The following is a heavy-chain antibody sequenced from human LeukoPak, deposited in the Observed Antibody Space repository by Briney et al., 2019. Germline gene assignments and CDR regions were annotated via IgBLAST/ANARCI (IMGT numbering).Heavy chain of an antibody. CDR3: ARDKGYYYDSSGYYQNWFDP. CDR1: GFTFSSYG. V-gene: IGHV3-33*01. CDR2: IWYDGSNK. J-gene: IGHJ5*02. D-gene: IGHD3-22*01. Sequence: PGGSLRLSCAASGFTFSSYGMHWVRLAPGKGLEWVAVIWYDGSNKYYADSVKGRFTISRDNSKNTLYLQMNSLRAEDTAVYYCARDKGYYYDSSGYYQNWFDPWGQGTLVTVSS.